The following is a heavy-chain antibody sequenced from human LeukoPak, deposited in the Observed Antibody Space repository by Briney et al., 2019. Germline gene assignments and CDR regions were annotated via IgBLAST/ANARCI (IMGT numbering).Heavy chain of an antibody. CDR2: ISGSGGST. J-gene: IGHJ4*02. D-gene: IGHD4-17*01. V-gene: IGHV3-23*01. Sequence: GGSLRLSCAASGFTFSSYAMSWVRQAPGKGLEWVSAISGSGGSTYYADSVKGRFTISRDNSKNTLYLQMNSLRAEDTAVYYCAKERWSTVTTKGEFDYWGQGTLVTVSS. CDR3: AKERWSTVTTKGEFDY. CDR1: GFTFSSYA.